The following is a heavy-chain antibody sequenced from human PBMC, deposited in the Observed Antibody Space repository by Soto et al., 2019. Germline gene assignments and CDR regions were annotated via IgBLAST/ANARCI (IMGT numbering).Heavy chain of an antibody. CDR1: GGSISRDDYY. Sequence: QLQLQESGPGLVKPSQTLSLTCTVSGGSISRDDYYWSWIRQPPGKGLEWIGNIYYNGSTNYNPSLKSRLTISADTSNNQFSLKLTSVTAADTAVYFCARDLPKDYYYGMDVWGQGTTVTVSS. CDR3: ARDLPKDYYYGMDV. CDR2: IYYNGST. J-gene: IGHJ6*02. V-gene: IGHV4-30-4*01.